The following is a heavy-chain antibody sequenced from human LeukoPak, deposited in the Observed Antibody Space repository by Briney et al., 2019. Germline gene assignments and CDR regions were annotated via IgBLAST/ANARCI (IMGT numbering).Heavy chain of an antibody. D-gene: IGHD3-22*01. V-gene: IGHV1-46*01. CDR2: INPSGGST. Sequence: ASVKDSCKASGYTFTSYYMHWVRQAPGQGLEWMGIINPSGGSTSYAQKFQGRVTMTRDMSTSTVYMELSSLRSEDTAVYYCARGGGGYLDAFDIWAKGQWSPSLQ. J-gene: IGHJ3*02. CDR1: GYTFTSYY. CDR3: ARGGGGYLDAFDI.